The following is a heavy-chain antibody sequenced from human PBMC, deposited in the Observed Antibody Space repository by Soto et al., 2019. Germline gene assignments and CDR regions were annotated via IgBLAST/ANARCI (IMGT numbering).Heavy chain of an antibody. CDR3: AREQSRGGYSGEIGV. V-gene: IGHV4-4*01. Sequence: QVQLQESGPGLVKPSGTLSLTCAVSGGSISSSNWWSWFRQPPGEGREWSGAIYHSGSTNYNPSHEGRVTISVGKSKKHLSLNLSSVTAADRAVYCCAREQSRGGYSGEIGVRGQGTTVALSS. CDR2: IYHSGST. J-gene: IGHJ6*01. D-gene: IGHD5-12*01. CDR1: GGSISSSNW.